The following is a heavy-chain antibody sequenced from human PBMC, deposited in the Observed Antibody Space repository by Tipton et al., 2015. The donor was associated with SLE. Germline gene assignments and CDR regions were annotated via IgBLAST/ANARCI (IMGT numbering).Heavy chain of an antibody. Sequence: SLRLSCAASGSNLSNYDMSWGRQAPGKGLEWVAVIWYDGSNKYHADSVKGRFTISRDDSKNTLYLQMNSLRAEETAVYYCASELSPYYGMDVWGQGTTVTVSS. CDR1: GSNLSNYD. CDR2: IWYDGSNK. V-gene: IGHV3-33*08. D-gene: IGHD2-2*01. CDR3: ASELSPYYGMDV. J-gene: IGHJ6*02.